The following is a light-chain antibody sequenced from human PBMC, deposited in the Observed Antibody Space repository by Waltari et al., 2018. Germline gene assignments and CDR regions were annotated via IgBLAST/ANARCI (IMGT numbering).Light chain of an antibody. CDR1: SSNIGNDF. CDR2: QDN. CDR3: VGWDHRVSGYV. J-gene: IGLJ1*01. V-gene: IGLV1-47*01. Sequence: QSVLTQPPSASGTPGQRVTISCSGSSSNIGNDFVYWYQQFPGTAPKLPIYQDNRRPAGVPDRFSGSKSGPSAALAISGLRSEDEAVYYFVGWDHRVSGYVFGAGTTVTVL.